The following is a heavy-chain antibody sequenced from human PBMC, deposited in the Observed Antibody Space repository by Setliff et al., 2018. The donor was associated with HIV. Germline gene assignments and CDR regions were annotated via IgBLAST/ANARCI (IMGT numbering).Heavy chain of an antibody. Sequence: GASVKVSCKTSGGTFSSYAVSWVRQAPGQGLEWMGGIIPAFGTANYAQKFQGRVTITTDESTSIAYMELSGLRSEDTAVYFCARDGLLVAGIRFDYWGQGTLVTVSS. CDR2: IIPAFGTA. J-gene: IGHJ4*01. CDR3: ARDGLLVAGIRFDY. CDR1: GGTFSSYA. D-gene: IGHD6-19*01. V-gene: IGHV1-69*05.